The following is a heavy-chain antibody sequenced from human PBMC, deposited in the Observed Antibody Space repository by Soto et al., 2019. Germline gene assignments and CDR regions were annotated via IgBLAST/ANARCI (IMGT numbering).Heavy chain of an antibody. CDR3: ARASSFRGDFDI. CDR2: IYHAGSP. V-gene: IGHV4-4*02. D-gene: IGHD2-21*01. Sequence: QVQLQESGPGLVKPSGTLPLTCAVSGGSIRSSSWWTWLRQSPGKGLEWIGEIYHAGSPNYNPSFQSRVTISADTSKNLFSLRLTSVTAADTAIYYCARASSFRGDFDIWGQGTAVTVSS. J-gene: IGHJ3*02. CDR1: GGSIRSSSW.